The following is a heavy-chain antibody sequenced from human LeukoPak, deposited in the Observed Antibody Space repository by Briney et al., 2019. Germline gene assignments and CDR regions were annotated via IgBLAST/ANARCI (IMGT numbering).Heavy chain of an antibody. D-gene: IGHD2-2*01. V-gene: IGHV1-2*02. Sequence: ASVKVSCKASGYTFTGYYMHWVRQAPGQGLEWTGWINPNSGGTNYAQKFQGRVTMTRDTSISTAYMELSRLRSDDTAVYYCARERRYIVVVPAADITRNWFDPWGQGTLVTVSS. CDR2: INPNSGGT. J-gene: IGHJ5*02. CDR3: ARERRYIVVVPAADITRNWFDP. CDR1: GYTFTGYY.